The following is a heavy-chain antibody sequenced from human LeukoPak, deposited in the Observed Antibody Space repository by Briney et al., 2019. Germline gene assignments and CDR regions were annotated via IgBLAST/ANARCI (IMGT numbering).Heavy chain of an antibody. J-gene: IGHJ4*02. CDR2: ISDDGKKR. D-gene: IGHD4-17*01. Sequence: TGGSLRLSCADSGFTGTFYGIHWVRQAPGKGLERLAVISDDGKKRKYGDSVKGRFTISRDNSKNTMYLQMDSLRGEDTAVYYCARDEVGDYVGLDHWGQGTLVTVSS. V-gene: IGHV3-30*03. CDR1: GFTGTFYG. CDR3: ARDEVGDYVGLDH.